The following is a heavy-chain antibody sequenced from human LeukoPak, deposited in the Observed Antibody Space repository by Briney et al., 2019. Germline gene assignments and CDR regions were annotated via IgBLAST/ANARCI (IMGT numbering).Heavy chain of an antibody. D-gene: IGHD2-2*01. CDR1: EFTVGSNY. J-gene: IGHJ4*02. V-gene: IGHV3-21*01. CDR2: ISNSSTYI. Sequence: GGSLRLSCAASEFTVGSNYMTWVRQAPGKGLEWVSSISNSSTYIYYADSVKGRFTISTDKAKNSLYLQMNSLRAEDTAVYYFARRYCSSINCYAFYYWGQGALVAVSP. CDR3: ARRYCSSINCYAFYY.